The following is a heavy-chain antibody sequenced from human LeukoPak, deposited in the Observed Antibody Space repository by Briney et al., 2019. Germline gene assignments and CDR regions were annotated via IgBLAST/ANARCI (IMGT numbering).Heavy chain of an antibody. V-gene: IGHV4-38-2*02. Sequence: SETLSLTCTVSGYSISSGYYWGWIRQPPGKGLEWIGSIIHSGSTYYNPSLKSRVTISVDTSKNQFSLKLSSVTAVDTAVYYCARVRSSSCYDAFDIWGQGTMVTVSS. CDR3: ARVRSSSCYDAFDI. CDR1: GYSISSGYY. D-gene: IGHD2-2*01. J-gene: IGHJ3*02. CDR2: IIHSGST.